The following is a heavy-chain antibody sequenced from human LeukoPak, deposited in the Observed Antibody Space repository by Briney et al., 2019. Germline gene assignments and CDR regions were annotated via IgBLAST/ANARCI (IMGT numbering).Heavy chain of an antibody. V-gene: IGHV4-39*01. CDR2: IHYSGST. D-gene: IGHD3-10*01. Sequence: SETLSLTCTVSGGSISSSNYQWGWIRQPPGKGLEWIGNIHYSGSTYYNPSLKSRVTISIDTSKNQFSLKLSSVTAADTAVYFCARLVWVNFYGFLPRERHTLYFDYWGQGTLVTVSS. CDR3: ARLVWVNFYGFLPRERHTLYFDY. CDR1: GGSISSSNYQ. J-gene: IGHJ4*02.